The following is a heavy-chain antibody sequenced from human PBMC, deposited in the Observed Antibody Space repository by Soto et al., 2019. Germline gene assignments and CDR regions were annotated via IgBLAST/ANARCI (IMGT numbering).Heavy chain of an antibody. Sequence: GESLKISCESSGYTFANYWIAWVRQMPGKGLEWMGIIFPSDSDTRYSPSFQGQVTISADRSTSTVFLQWASLKASDTAVYFCARKDKSGYFNWFDPWGQGTLVTVSS. V-gene: IGHV5-51*01. D-gene: IGHD3-22*01. CDR3: ARKDKSGYFNWFDP. J-gene: IGHJ5*02. CDR2: IFPSDSDT. CDR1: GYTFANYW.